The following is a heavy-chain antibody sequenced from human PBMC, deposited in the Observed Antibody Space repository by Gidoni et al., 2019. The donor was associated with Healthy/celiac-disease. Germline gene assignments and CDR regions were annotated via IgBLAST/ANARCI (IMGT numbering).Heavy chain of an antibody. J-gene: IGHJ4*02. Sequence: QVQLVESGGGVVQPGRFLRLSCAASGLTFSSYGMHWVRQAPGKGLDGVAVIWYDGSNKYYADSVKGRFTISRDNSKNTLYLQMNSLRAEDTAVYYCARDPSGSYLYYFDYWGQGTLVTVSS. CDR1: GLTFSSYG. CDR3: ARDPSGSYLYYFDY. D-gene: IGHD1-26*01. CDR2: IWYDGSNK. V-gene: IGHV3-33*01.